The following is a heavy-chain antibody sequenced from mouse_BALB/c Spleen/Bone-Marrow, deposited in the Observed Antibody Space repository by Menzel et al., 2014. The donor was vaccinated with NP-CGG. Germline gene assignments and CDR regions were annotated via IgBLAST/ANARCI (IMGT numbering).Heavy chain of an antibody. J-gene: IGHJ3*01. V-gene: IGHV5-9-3*01. Sequence: EVNLVVSGGGLVTPGGTLQISCAASGFTFSSHAMTWVPQTPEKTLERVATISRGDSSTSYPDRVKGRFLMSRDNAKTTLFLQRCSLRSEARAMYYCASPGAAWFAYWGQLTLVTVS. CDR2: ISRGDSST. CDR3: ASPGAAWFAY. CDR1: GFTFSSHA. D-gene: IGHD1-1*02.